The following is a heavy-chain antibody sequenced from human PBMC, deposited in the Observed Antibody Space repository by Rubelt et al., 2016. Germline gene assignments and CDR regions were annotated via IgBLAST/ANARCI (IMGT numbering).Heavy chain of an antibody. CDR1: GDSVSSNSAI. D-gene: IGHD5-12*01. V-gene: IGHV6-1*01. CDR2: TYYKSRVDY. CDR3: ARGVVALDW. J-gene: IGHJ4*02. Sequence: QVQLQQSGPGLVKPSQTLSLTCVISGDSVSSNSAIWNWIRQSPSRGLEWLGRTYYKSRVDYAVAVSGKCRIPINPVKSKNKYSLQLKSVTPEDTALYYCARGVVALDWWGQGTLVTVSS.